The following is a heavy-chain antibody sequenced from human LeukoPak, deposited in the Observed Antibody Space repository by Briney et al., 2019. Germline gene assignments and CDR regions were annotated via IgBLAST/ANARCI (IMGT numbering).Heavy chain of an antibody. CDR2: FDPEDGEI. CDR3: ATDSPSVVVPAAMFDYYYGMDV. CDR1: GYTLTELS. D-gene: IGHD2-2*01. V-gene: IGHV1-24*01. J-gene: IGHJ6*02. Sequence: ASVKVSCKVSGYTLTELSMHWVRQAPGKGLEWMGGFDPEDGEIIYAQKFQGRVTMTEDTSTDTAYMELSSLRSEDTAVYYCATDSPSVVVPAAMFDYYYGMDVWGQGTTVTVSS.